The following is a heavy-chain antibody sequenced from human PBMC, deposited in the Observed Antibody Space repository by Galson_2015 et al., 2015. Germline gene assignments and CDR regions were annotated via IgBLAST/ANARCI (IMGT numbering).Heavy chain of an antibody. D-gene: IGHD3-3*01. CDR3: ATQIMDYDVWSDYDPTNLDY. J-gene: IGHJ4*02. V-gene: IGHV3-21*01. Sequence: SLRLSCAASEFTFSSYYMSWVRQAPGKGLEWVSSISSTTTYIYYADSVKGRFTISRDNAKNSLYLQMNSLGAEDTAVYYCATQIMDYDVWSDYDPTNLDYWSQGTLVTVST. CDR2: ISSTTTYI. CDR1: EFTFSSYY.